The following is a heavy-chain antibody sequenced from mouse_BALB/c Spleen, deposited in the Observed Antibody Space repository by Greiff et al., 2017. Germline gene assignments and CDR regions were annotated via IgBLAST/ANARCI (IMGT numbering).Heavy chain of an antibody. D-gene: IGHD2-2*01. CDR2: ISNSGST. CDR3: ASGYDYFDY. V-gene: IGHV3-2*02. J-gene: IGHJ2*01. CDR1: GYSITSDYA. Sequence: EVKLMESGPGLVKPSQSLSLTCTVTGYSITSDYAWNWIRQFPGNKLEWMGYISNSGSTSYNPSLKSRISITRDTSKNQFFLQLNAVTTEDTATYYCASGYDYFDYWGQGTTLTVSS.